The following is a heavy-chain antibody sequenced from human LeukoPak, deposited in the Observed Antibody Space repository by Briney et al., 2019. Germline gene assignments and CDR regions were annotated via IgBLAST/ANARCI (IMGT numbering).Heavy chain of an antibody. J-gene: IGHJ4*02. Sequence: GGSLRLSCAASGFTVITIDMTWVGQAPGKGLEWVSVLYSDGNTKYADSVQGRFTISRDNSKNTLYLEMNSLSPDDTAVYYCARGVEPLAANTLAYWGQGTLVTVSS. CDR1: GFTVITID. V-gene: IGHV3-53*01. CDR3: ARGVEPLAANTLAY. D-gene: IGHD1-14*01. CDR2: LYSDGNT.